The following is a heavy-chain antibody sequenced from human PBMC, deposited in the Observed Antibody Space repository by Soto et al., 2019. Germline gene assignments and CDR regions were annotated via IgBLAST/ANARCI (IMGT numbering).Heavy chain of an antibody. CDR1: GGSFSGYY. CDR3: ARGRRGGAALPSRWFDP. J-gene: IGHJ5*02. D-gene: IGHD6-6*01. CDR2: INHSGST. V-gene: IGHV4-34*01. Sequence: PSETLSLTCAVYGGSFSGYYWSWIRQPPGKGLEWIGEINHSGSTNYNPSLKGRVTISVDTSKNQFSLKLSSVTAADTAVYYCARGRRGGAALPSRWFDPWGQGTLVTVSS.